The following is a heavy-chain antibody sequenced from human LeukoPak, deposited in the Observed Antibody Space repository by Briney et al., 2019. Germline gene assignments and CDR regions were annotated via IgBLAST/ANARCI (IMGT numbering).Heavy chain of an antibody. CDR2: INPSGGST. V-gene: IGHV1-46*01. CDR1: GYTLTSYY. CDR3: ARDQEAFDY. J-gene: IGHJ4*02. Sequence: GASVKVSCKASGYTLTSYYLHWVRQAPGQGLEWMAIINPSGGSTSYAQKFQGRVTVTRDTSTSTVHMELSGLRSEDTAVYYCARDQEAFDYWGQGTLVTVSS.